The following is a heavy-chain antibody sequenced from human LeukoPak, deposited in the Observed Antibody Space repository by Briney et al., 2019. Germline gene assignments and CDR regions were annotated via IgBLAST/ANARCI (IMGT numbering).Heavy chain of an antibody. J-gene: IGHJ4*02. Sequence: PSETLSLTCTVSGGSISSYYWSWIRQPPGKGLEWIGYIYYSGSTNYNPSLKSRVTISVDTSKNQFSLKLSSVTAADTAVYYCARSGSYKGPDIDYWGQGTLVTVSS. CDR3: ARSGSYKGPDIDY. V-gene: IGHV4-59*08. CDR2: IYYSGST. CDR1: GGSISSYY. D-gene: IGHD1-26*01.